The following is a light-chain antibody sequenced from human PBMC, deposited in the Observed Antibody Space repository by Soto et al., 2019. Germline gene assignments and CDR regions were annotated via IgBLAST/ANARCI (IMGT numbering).Light chain of an antibody. Sequence: EVVMTQSPATLSVSPGERATLSCRASQRSSSNLAWYQQRRGQAPRLLIYGASTRAPGIPARFSGSGSETEFTLTSSRLQSEDFAVYYCQHYNNGPPWTFGQGTKVEIK. CDR1: QRSSSN. J-gene: IGKJ1*01. CDR3: QHYNNGPPWT. V-gene: IGKV3-15*01. CDR2: GAS.